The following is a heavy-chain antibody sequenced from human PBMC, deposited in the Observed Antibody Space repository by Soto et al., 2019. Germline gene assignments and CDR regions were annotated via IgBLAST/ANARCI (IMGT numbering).Heavy chain of an antibody. CDR1: GYTFHNHG. Sequence: ASVKVSCKASGYTFHNHGISWVRQAPGQGLEWLGWISGLDGKTKYAQRLQGRVTMTADTSTSTAYMELTSLRSDDTAVYYCARDFYPLSYYFDYRGDVTLVTV. CDR3: ARDFYPLSYYFDY. CDR2: ISGLDGKT. V-gene: IGHV1-18*04. J-gene: IGHJ4*01.